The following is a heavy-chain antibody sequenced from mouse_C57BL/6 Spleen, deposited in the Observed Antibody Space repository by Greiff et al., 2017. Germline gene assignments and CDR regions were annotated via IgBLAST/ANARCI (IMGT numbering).Heavy chain of an antibody. D-gene: IGHD1-1*01. CDR2: IYPGDGDT. CDR1: GYAFSSSW. Sequence: LVESGPELVKPGASVKISCKASGYAFSSSWMNWVKQRPGKGLEWIGRIYPGDGDTNYNGKFKGKATLTADKSSSTAYMQLSSLTSEDSAVYFCVHYYGSPAFDYWGQGTTLTVSS. CDR3: VHYYGSPAFDY. J-gene: IGHJ2*01. V-gene: IGHV1-82*01.